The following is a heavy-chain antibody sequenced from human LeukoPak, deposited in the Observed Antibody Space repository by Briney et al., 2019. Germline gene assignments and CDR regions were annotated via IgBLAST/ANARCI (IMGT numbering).Heavy chain of an antibody. Sequence: ASVKVSCKASGGTFSSYAISWVRQAPGQGLEWMGRIIPILGIANYAQKFQGRVTITRDTSASTAYMELSSLRSEDTAVYYCARGGGAAGTMGYWGQGTLVTVSS. D-gene: IGHD6-13*01. CDR3: ARGGGAAGTMGY. V-gene: IGHV1-69*04. CDR2: IIPILGIA. CDR1: GGTFSSYA. J-gene: IGHJ4*02.